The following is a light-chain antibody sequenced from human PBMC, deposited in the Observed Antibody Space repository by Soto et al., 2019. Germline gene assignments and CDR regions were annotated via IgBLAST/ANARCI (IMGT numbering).Light chain of an antibody. CDR1: QSISSY. Sequence: DIPMTQSPSSLSASVGDRVTITCRASQSISSYLNWYQQKPGKAPKLLIYAASSLQSGVPSRFSGSGSGTDFPLTISSLQPEHFATYYCQQRDTFGPGPKVDIK. V-gene: IGKV1-39*01. CDR2: AAS. J-gene: IGKJ3*01. CDR3: QQRDT.